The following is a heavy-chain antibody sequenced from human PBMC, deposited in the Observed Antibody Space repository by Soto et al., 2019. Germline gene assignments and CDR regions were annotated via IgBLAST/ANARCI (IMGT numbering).Heavy chain of an antibody. J-gene: IGHJ4*02. CDR2: SSASGGST. D-gene: IGHD6-19*01. V-gene: IGHV3-23*01. Sequence: GGSLRLSCAASGFTFSSYGMSWVRQAPGKGLEWVSGSSASGGSTYYADSVKGRFTISRDNSKNTLYLQMNSLRAEDTAVYYCAKDRKSGSGWYWDYWGQGTLVTVSS. CDR1: GFTFSSYG. CDR3: AKDRKSGSGWYWDY.